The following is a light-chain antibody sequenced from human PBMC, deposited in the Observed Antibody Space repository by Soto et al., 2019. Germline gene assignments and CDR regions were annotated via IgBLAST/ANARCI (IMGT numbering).Light chain of an antibody. V-gene: IGLV4-69*01. Sequence: QSVLTQSPSASASLGASVKLTCTLSSGHSSYAIAWHQQQPEKGPRYLMKLNSDGSHSKGDGIPDRFSGSSSGAERYLTISSLQPEDEADYYCQTWGTGIWVFGGGPQLTVL. J-gene: IGLJ3*02. CDR3: QTWGTGIWV. CDR2: LNSDGSH. CDR1: SGHSSYA.